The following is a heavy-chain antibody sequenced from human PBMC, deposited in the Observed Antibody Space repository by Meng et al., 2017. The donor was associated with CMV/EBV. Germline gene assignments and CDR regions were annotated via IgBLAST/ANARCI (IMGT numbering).Heavy chain of an antibody. J-gene: IGHJ6*02. CDR1: GYTFTSYG. D-gene: IGHD2-2*01. V-gene: IGHV1-18*01. Sequence: ASVKVSCKASGYTFTSYGISWVRQAPGQGLEWMGWISAYNGNTNYAQKLQGRVTMTTDTSTSTAYMELRSLRSDDTAVYYCARAWGCSSTSCYDHYGMDVWGQGTTVTVSS. CDR3: ARAWGCSSTSCYDHYGMDV. CDR2: ISAYNGNT.